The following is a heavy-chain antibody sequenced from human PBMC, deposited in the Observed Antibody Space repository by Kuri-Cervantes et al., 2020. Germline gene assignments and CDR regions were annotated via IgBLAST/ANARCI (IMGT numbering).Heavy chain of an antibody. D-gene: IGHD6-13*01. CDR1: GFTFADYA. CDR3: ARDTADGSDY. J-gene: IGHJ4*02. Sequence: GGSLRLSCAASGFTFADYAMHWVRQAPGKGLEWVSGISWNSGSIGYADSVKGRFTISRDNAKNSLYLQMNSLRAEDTALYYCARDTADGSDYWGQGTVVTVSS. V-gene: IGHV3-9*01. CDR2: ISWNSGSI.